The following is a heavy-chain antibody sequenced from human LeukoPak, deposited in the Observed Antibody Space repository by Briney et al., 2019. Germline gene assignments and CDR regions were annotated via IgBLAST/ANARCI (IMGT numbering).Heavy chain of an antibody. J-gene: IGHJ5*02. V-gene: IGHV4-59*12. D-gene: IGHD3-22*01. CDR2: IYYSGST. Sequence: SETLSLTCTVSGGSISSYYWSWIRQPPGKGLEWIGYIYYSGSTNYNPSLKSRVTISVDTSKNQFSLKLSSVTAADTAVYYCARGSRRITMIVVAFPTPNWFDPWGQGTLVTVSS. CDR3: ARGSRRITMIVVAFPTPNWFDP. CDR1: GGSISSYY.